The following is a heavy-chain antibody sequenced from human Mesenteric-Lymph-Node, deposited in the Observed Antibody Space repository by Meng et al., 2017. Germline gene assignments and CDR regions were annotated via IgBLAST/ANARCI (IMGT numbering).Heavy chain of an antibody. J-gene: IGHJ3*02. Sequence: GESLKISCAASGFTFSSYAMSWVRQAPGKGLEWVSAISGSGGSTYYADSVKGRFTISRDNSKNTLYLQMNSLRAEDTAVYYCAKGATYYYDTRGAFDIWGQGTMVTVSS. CDR2: ISGSGGST. CDR3: AKGATYYYDTRGAFDI. V-gene: IGHV3-23*01. D-gene: IGHD3-22*01. CDR1: GFTFSSYA.